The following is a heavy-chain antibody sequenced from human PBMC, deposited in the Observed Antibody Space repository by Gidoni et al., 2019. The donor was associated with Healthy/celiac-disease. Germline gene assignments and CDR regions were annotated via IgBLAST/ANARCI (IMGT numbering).Heavy chain of an antibody. CDR2: ISGSCGST. J-gene: IGHJ4*02. CDR1: GFTFSSYA. V-gene: IGHV3-23*01. CDR3: ARNPQWLVMGLDY. D-gene: IGHD6-19*01. Sequence: EVQLLESGGGLVQPGGSLRLSCAASGFTFSSYAMSCVRQAPGKGLEWVSAISGSCGSTYYADSVKGRFTISRDNSKNTLYLQMNSLSAEDTAVYYCARNPQWLVMGLDYWGQGTLVTVSS.